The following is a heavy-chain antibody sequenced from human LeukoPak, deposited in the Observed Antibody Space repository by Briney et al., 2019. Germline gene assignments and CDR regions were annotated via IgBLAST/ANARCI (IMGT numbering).Heavy chain of an antibody. CDR1: GFTFSGSA. V-gene: IGHV3-73*01. CDR3: TSRPTPFYYYDSSVSDAFES. D-gene: IGHD3-22*01. J-gene: IGHJ3*02. CDR2: IRSKANSYAT. Sequence: PGGSLKLSCAASGFTFSGSAIHWVRQASGIGLEWLGRIRSKANSYATAYAASVNGRFTISRDDSQNTAYLQMNSLKTEDTAVYYCTSRPTPFYYYDSSVSDAFESWGQGTMVTVSS.